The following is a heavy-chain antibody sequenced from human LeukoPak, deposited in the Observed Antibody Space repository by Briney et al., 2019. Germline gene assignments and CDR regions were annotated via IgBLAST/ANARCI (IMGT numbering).Heavy chain of an antibody. CDR1: GFTFSNFG. J-gene: IGHJ4*02. CDR2: ISDNGLRT. V-gene: IGHV3-33*08. CDR3: ARDRIGKYSIDY. D-gene: IGHD2-15*01. Sequence: GGSLSLSCAASGFTFSNFGLNWVRQAPGKGREWVAFISDNGLRTYYLESVKGLFTISRDDSKNTLYLQMNSLRVEDTAVYYCARDRIGKYSIDYWGQGTLVTVSS.